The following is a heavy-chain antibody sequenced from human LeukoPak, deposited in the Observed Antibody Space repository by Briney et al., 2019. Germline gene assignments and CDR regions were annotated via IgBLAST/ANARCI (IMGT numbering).Heavy chain of an antibody. CDR3: AINDGY. CDR2: INSDGSIA. CDR1: GFTFSRNW. D-gene: IGHD3-16*01. J-gene: IGHJ4*02. V-gene: IGHV3-74*01. Sequence: PGGSPRLSCAASGFTFSRNWMGWVRQAPGKGRVWVSGINSDGSIANYADSVKGRFTISRDHGKNTLYLQMSSQRAEDTADYYCAINDGYWGQGTLVTVST.